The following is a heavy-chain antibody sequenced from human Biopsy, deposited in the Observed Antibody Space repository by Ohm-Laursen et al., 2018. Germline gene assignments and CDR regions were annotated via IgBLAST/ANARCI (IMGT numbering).Heavy chain of an antibody. J-gene: IGHJ1*01. CDR2: NIPILGTG. Sequence: SVKVSCNAPGGTFSNYGVNWVRQAPGQGLEWLGGNIPILGTGNYAQKFQDRVTVAADTSTSTATMELRSLRSDGTAVYYCATKLTGYFHHWGQGTLVIVSS. CDR1: GGTFSNYG. V-gene: IGHV1-69*06. CDR3: ATKLTGYFHH. D-gene: IGHD3-9*01.